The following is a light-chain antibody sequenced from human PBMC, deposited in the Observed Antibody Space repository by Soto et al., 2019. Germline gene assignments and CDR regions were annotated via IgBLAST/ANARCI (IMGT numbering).Light chain of an antibody. Sequence: QSALTQPASVSGSPGQSITISCSGARSDIRTYKYVSWYQQHTGKAPKLLIYDASNRPSGVSDRFSGSKSGNAASLTISGLQAEDEADYYCCTYTSGNTLYVFGGGTKLTVL. CDR3: CTYTSGNTLYV. J-gene: IGLJ1*01. CDR1: RSDIRTYKY. V-gene: IGLV2-14*03. CDR2: DAS.